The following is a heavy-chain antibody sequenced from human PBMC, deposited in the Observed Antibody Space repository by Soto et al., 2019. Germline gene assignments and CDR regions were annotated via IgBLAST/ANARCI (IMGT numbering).Heavy chain of an antibody. D-gene: IGHD1-26*01. CDR1: CYTFTSYG. J-gene: IGHJ6*02. CDR2: ISAYNGNT. CDR3: ARESGSYLGYYYGMDV. V-gene: IGHV1-18*04. Sequence: ASVKVSDKASCYTFTSYGISWVRQAPGQGLEWMGWISAYNGNTNYAQKLQGRVTMTTDTSTSTAYMELRSLRSDDTAVYYCARESGSYLGYYYGMDVWGQGTTVTVSS.